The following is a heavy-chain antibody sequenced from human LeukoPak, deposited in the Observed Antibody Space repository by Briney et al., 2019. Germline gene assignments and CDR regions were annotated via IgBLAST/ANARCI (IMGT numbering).Heavy chain of an antibody. CDR1: GFTFSNE. CDR3: AELGITMIGGV. Sequence: PGGSLRLSCAASGFTFSNEMNWVRPAPGKGLEWVSYISSSGSTIYYADSVKGRFTISRDNAKNSLYLQMNSLRAEDTAVYYCAELGITMIGGVWGKGTTVTISS. J-gene: IGHJ6*04. V-gene: IGHV3-48*03. CDR2: ISSSGSTI. D-gene: IGHD3-10*02.